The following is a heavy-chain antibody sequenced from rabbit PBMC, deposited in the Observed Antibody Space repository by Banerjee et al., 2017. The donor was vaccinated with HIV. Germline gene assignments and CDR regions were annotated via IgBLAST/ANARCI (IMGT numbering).Heavy chain of an antibody. D-gene: IGHD4-1*01. CDR3: ARDLAGVAGWNFNL. CDR1: GFSFSSSYY. J-gene: IGHJ4*01. V-gene: IGHV1S40*01. CDR2: IYTVHSST. Sequence: QSLEESGGDLVKPGASLTLTCTASGFSFSSSYYMCWVRQAPGRGLEWIACIYTVHSSTYYASWAKGRFTISETSSTTVTLQMTSLTAADTATYFCARDLAGVAGWNFNLWGPGTLVTVS.